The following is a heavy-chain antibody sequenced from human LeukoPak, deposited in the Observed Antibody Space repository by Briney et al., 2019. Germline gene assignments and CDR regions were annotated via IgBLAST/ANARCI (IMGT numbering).Heavy chain of an antibody. CDR3: AKDSSIVVVPAATSYDY. D-gene: IGHD2-2*01. CDR2: ISGSGGST. CDR1: GFTFSSYA. Sequence: GGSLRLSCAASGFTFSSYAMSSVRQAPGKGLEWVSAISGSGGSTYYADSVKGRFTISRDNSKNTLYLQMNSLRAEDTAVYYCAKDSSIVVVPAATSYDYWGQGTLVTVSS. J-gene: IGHJ4*02. V-gene: IGHV3-23*01.